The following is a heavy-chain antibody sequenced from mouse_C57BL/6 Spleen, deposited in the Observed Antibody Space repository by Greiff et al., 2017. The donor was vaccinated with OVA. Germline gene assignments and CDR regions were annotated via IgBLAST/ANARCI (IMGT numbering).Heavy chain of an antibody. D-gene: IGHD1-2*01. CDR2: ISDGGSYT. Sequence: EVMLVESGGGLVKPGGSLKLSCAASGFTFSSYAMSWVRQTPEKRLEWVATISDGGSYTYYPDNVKGRFTISRDNAKNNLYLQMSHLKSEDTAMYYCARDSITTGPMDYWGQGTSVTVSS. J-gene: IGHJ4*01. CDR1: GFTFSSYA. CDR3: ARDSITTGPMDY. V-gene: IGHV5-4*01.